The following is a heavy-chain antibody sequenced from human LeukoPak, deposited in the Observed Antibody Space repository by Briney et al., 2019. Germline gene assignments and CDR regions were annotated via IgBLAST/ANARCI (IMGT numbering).Heavy chain of an antibody. CDR3: ARVGNYYDSSGYSDY. D-gene: IGHD3-22*01. CDR2: IYHSGST. CDR1: GYSISSGYY. J-gene: IGHJ4*02. Sequence: PSETLSLTCTVSGYSISSGYYWGWIRQPPGKGLEWIGSIYHSGSTYYNPSLKSRVTISVDTSKNQFSLKLGSVTAADTAVYYCARVGNYYDSSGYSDYWGQGTLVTVSS. V-gene: IGHV4-38-2*02.